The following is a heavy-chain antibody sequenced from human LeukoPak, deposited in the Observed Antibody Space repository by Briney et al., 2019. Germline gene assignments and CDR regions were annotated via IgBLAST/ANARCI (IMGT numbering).Heavy chain of an antibody. CDR2: MNPNSGNT. V-gene: IGHV1-8*01. D-gene: IGHD3-22*01. CDR1: GYTFTSYD. Sequence: ASVKVSCKASGYTFTSYDINWVRQATGQGLEWMGWMNPNSGNTGYAQKFQGRVTMTRNTSISTAYMELSSLRSEDTAVYYCARGPSYYDSSGYYISDYWGQGTLVTVSS. J-gene: IGHJ4*02. CDR3: ARGPSYYDSSGYYISDY.